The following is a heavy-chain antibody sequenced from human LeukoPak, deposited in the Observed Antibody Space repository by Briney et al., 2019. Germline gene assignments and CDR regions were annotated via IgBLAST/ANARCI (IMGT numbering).Heavy chain of an antibody. CDR2: IYPGDSDT. CDR1: GYSFTSYW. Sequence: ESLKISCKGSGYSFTSYWIGWVRQMPGKGLEWMGIIYPGDSDTRYSPSFQGQVTISADKSISTAYLQWSSLKASDTAMYYCARLYGSGSYYNPLGYWGQGTLVTVSS. J-gene: IGHJ4*02. D-gene: IGHD3-10*01. V-gene: IGHV5-51*01. CDR3: ARLYGSGSYYNPLGY.